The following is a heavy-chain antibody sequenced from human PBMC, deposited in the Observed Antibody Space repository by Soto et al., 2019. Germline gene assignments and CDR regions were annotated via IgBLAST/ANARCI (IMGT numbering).Heavy chain of an antibody. D-gene: IGHD2-8*01. CDR2: IFDSGST. V-gene: IGHV4-30-4*01. Sequence: FQTLSLTCTVGGECISGGFHSRSWIRQPPGKGLEWIGHIFDSGSTYYNPSLKSRLTISVDTSKNQFSLRLSSVTAADTAVYYCAREIMPLTNDWYFDLWGRGTLVTVSS. J-gene: IGHJ2*01. CDR1: GECISGGFHS. CDR3: AREIMPLTNDWYFDL.